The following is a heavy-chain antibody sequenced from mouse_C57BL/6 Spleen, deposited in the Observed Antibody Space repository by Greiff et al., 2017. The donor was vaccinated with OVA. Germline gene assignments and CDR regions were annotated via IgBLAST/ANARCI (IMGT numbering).Heavy chain of an antibody. CDR2: IYPGDGDT. CDR3: ARLTTVVATRAMDY. J-gene: IGHJ4*01. CDR1: GYAFSSSW. Sequence: VQLQQSGPELVKPGASVKISCKASGYAFSSSWMNWVKQRPGKGLEWIGRIYPGDGDTNYNGKFKGKATLTADKSSSTAYMQLSSLTSEDSAVYFCARLTTVVATRAMDYWGQGTSGTVSS. V-gene: IGHV1-82*01. D-gene: IGHD1-1*01.